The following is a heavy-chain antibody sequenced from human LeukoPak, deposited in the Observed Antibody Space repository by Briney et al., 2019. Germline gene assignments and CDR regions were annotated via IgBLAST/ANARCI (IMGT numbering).Heavy chain of an antibody. CDR3: ARVLEAAVAY. J-gene: IGHJ4*02. CDR1: GVTVCGNY. CDR2: IYSGGST. D-gene: IGHD6-13*01. Sequence: GGSLRLSSAASGVTVCGNYMSWVRQAPGKGLEWVSVIYSGGSTYYADSVKGRFTISRDNSKNTLYLQMNSLRAEDTAVYYCARVLEAAVAYWGQGTLVTVPS. V-gene: IGHV3-66*02.